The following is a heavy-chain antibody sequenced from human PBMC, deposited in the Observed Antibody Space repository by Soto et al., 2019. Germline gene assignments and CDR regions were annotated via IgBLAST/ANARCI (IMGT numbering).Heavy chain of an antibody. V-gene: IGHV1-46*01. CDR1: GYTFTTYY. Sequence: ASVKVSCKASGYTFTTYYMHWVRQAPGQGLEWMGTINPSGGRTSYAQKFQGRVTMTSDTSTSTAYMELCSLRSEDTAVYYCVGLYFYGSGSPTWGQGTLVTVSS. J-gene: IGHJ4*02. CDR3: VGLYFYGSGSPT. CDR2: INPSGGRT. D-gene: IGHD3-10*01.